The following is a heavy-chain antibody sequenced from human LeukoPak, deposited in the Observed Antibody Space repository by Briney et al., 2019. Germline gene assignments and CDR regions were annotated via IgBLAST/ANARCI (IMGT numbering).Heavy chain of an antibody. J-gene: IGHJ3*02. CDR1: GYTFTGYY. CDR3: ARGYCSSTSCYLGAFDI. D-gene: IGHD2-2*01. CDR2: MNPNSGGT. Sequence: ASVKVSCKASGYTFTGYYMHWVRQAPGQGLEWMGWMNPNSGGTNYAQKFQGWVTMTRDTSISTAYMELSRLRSDDTAVYYCARGYCSSTSCYLGAFDIWGQGTMVTVSS. V-gene: IGHV1-2*04.